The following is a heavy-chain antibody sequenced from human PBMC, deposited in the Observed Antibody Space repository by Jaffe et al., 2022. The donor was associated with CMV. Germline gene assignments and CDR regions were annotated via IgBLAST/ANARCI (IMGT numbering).Heavy chain of an antibody. CDR3: ARRIEYYDFWSGYFDY. D-gene: IGHD3-3*01. J-gene: IGHJ4*02. V-gene: IGHV4-39*01. CDR1: GGSISSSSYY. CDR2: IYYSGST. Sequence: QLQLQESGPGLVKPSETLSLTCTVSGGSISSSSYYWGWIRQPPGKGLEWIGSIYYSGSTYYNPSLKSRVTISVDTSKNQFSLKLSSVTAADTAVYYCARRIEYYDFWSGYFDYWGQGTLVTVSS.